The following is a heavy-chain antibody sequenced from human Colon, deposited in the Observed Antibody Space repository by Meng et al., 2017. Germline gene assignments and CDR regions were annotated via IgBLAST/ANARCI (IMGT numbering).Heavy chain of an antibody. V-gene: IGHV4-34*01. J-gene: IGHJ5*02. D-gene: IGHD3-16*02. CDR1: GGSFSGYY. Sequence: SETLSLTCAVYGGSFSGYYWSWIRQPPGKGLEWIGEINHSGSTNYNPSLKSRVTISVDTSKNQFSLKLSSVTAADTAVYYCARGRWDYYVWGSYRARFDPWGQGTLVTVSS. CDR3: ARGRWDYYVWGSYRARFDP. CDR2: INHSGST.